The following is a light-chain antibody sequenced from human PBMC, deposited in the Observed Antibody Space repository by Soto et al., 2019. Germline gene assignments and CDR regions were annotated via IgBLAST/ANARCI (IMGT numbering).Light chain of an antibody. CDR1: RSVSNNY. CDR2: DTS. J-gene: IGKJ5*01. V-gene: IGKV3-20*01. Sequence: EIVLTQAPGTLSFSPGERASLSCRASRSVSNNYLAWYQQKRGQAPRLLIYDTSTRATGIPDRFSGTGSGADFTLTINRLEPEDFAVYYCQHYGNSPITFGQGTRLEIK. CDR3: QHYGNSPIT.